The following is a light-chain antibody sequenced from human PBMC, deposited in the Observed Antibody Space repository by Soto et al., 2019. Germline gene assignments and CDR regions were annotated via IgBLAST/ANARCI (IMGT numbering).Light chain of an antibody. Sequence: EIVLTQSPGTLSLSPGESATLSCRASQSLSSTYLAWYQHKPGQAPRLLMYGASRRATGIPDRFSGTGSGTDFTLTIRRLEPEDFAVYYCHQYATSPHTFGLGTKLEIK. CDR1: QSLSSTY. CDR3: HQYATSPHT. V-gene: IGKV3-20*01. CDR2: GAS. J-gene: IGKJ2*01.